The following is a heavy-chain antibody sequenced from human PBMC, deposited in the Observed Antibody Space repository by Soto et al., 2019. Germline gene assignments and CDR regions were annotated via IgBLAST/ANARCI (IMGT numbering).Heavy chain of an antibody. J-gene: IGHJ4*02. D-gene: IGHD5-18*01. CDR3: ARDRARGYSYGPFDY. CDR2: ISAYNGNT. Sequence: QVQLVQSGAEVKKPGASVKVSCKASGYTFTSYGISWVRQAPGQGLEWMGWISAYNGNTNYAQKLQGRVTMTTDTATSTAYMELRSLRSDDTAVYYCARDRARGYSYGPFDYWGQGTLVTVSS. CDR1: GYTFTSYG. V-gene: IGHV1-18*01.